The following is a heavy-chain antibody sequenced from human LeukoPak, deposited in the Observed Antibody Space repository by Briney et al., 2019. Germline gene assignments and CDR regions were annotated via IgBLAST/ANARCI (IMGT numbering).Heavy chain of an antibody. D-gene: IGHD3-10*01. Sequence: ASVKVSCKASGYIFTGYYMHWVRQAPGQGLEWMGRINPDSGGTNYAQKFQGRVTMTRDTSISTAYMELSRLRSDDTAVYYCARGVPYYYGSGSNSFDYWGQGTLVTVSS. CDR2: INPDSGGT. V-gene: IGHV1-2*06. CDR1: GYIFTGYY. CDR3: ARGVPYYYGSGSNSFDY. J-gene: IGHJ4*02.